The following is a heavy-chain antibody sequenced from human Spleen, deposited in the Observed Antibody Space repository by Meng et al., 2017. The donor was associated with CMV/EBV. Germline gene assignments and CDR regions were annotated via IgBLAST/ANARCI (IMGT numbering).Heavy chain of an antibody. D-gene: IGHD3-22*01. CDR2: INPNSGGT. CDR3: AKAGYYPYYSYYGMDV. V-gene: IGHV1-2*02. CDR1: GYTFTGYY. Sequence: ASVKVSCKASGYTFTGYYMHWVRQAPGQGLEWMGWINPNSGGTNYAQKFQGRVTMTRDTSISTAYMELRSLRSDDTAVYYCAKAGYYPYYSYYGMDVWGQGTAVTVSS. J-gene: IGHJ6*02.